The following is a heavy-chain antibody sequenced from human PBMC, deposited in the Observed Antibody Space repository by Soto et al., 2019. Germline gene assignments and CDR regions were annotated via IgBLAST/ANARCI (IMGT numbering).Heavy chain of an antibody. J-gene: IGHJ3*02. CDR2: IYPGDSDT. D-gene: IGHD6-6*01. V-gene: IGHV5-51*01. CDR3: ARQSFIAAHAFDI. CDR1: GYSFTSYW. Sequence: PGESLKISWKGSGYSFTSYWIGWVRQMPGKGLEWMGIIYPGDSDTRYSPSFQGQVTISADKSISTAYLQWSSLKASDTAMYYCARQSFIAAHAFDIWGQGTMVTVSS.